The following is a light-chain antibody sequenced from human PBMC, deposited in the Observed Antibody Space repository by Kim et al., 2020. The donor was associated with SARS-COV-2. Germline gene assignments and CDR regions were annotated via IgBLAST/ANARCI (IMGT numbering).Light chain of an antibody. CDR2: QDD. J-gene: IGLJ1*01. V-gene: IGLV3-1*01. CDR1: KLGDRY. CDR3: QAWDSSTGV. Sequence: SVSPGQTASITCSGDKLGDRYICWYQQKPGQSPVLVIYQDDKRPSGIPERFSGSNSGNTATLTISGTQAMDEADYYCQAWDSSTGVFGTGTKVTVL.